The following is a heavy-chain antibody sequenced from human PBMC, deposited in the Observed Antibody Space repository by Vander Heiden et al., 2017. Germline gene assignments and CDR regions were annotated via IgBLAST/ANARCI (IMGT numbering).Heavy chain of an antibody. CDR2: ISTNNGNT. Sequence: VQLAQSGAQPQKPGAPVRVSCTASGYTFTGYGISGVRQAPGQGREWMGWISTNNGNTNYAQKLQGRVTMTTDTSTSTAYMELRSLRSDDTAVYYCARKKVAATVLGYFDYWGQGTLVTVSS. D-gene: IGHD2-15*01. CDR3: ARKKVAATVLGYFDY. V-gene: IGHV1-18*01. J-gene: IGHJ4*02. CDR1: GYTFTGYG.